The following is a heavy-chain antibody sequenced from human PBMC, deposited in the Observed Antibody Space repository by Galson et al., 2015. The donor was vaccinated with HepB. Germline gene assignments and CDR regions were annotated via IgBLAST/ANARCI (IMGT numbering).Heavy chain of an antibody. CDR2: ISGSGGNT. CDR3: AKDALYSSRWFEFLQH. J-gene: IGHJ1*01. CDR1: GFTFSSYA. V-gene: IGHV3-23*01. Sequence: SLRLSCAASGFTFSSYAMSWVRQAPGKGLEWVSAISGSGGNTYYADSVKGRFTISRDNSKNTLYLQMSSLRADDTAVYSCAKDALYSSRWFEFLQHWGRGTLVTVSS. D-gene: IGHD6-13*01.